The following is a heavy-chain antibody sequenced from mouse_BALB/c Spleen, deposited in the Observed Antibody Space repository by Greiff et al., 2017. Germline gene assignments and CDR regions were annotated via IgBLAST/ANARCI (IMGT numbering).Heavy chain of an antibody. CDR2: INPSSGYT. CDR3: ARYYYDYVGGFAY. Sequence: VQLQQSGAELARPGASVKMSCKASGYTFTSYTMHWVKQRPGQGLEWIGYINPSSGYTNYNQKFKDKATLTADKSSSTAYMQLSRLTSEDSAVYYCARYYYDYVGGFAYWGQGTLVTVSA. V-gene: IGHV1-4*01. D-gene: IGHD2-4*01. J-gene: IGHJ3*01. CDR1: GYTFTSYT.